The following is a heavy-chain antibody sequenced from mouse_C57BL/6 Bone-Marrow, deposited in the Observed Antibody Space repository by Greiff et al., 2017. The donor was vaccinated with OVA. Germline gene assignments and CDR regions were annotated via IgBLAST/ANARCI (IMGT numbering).Heavy chain of an antibody. V-gene: IGHV5-4*01. J-gene: IGHJ3*01. CDR2: ISDGGSYT. CDR1: GFTFSSYA. Sequence: EVHLVESGGGLVKPGGSLKLSCAASGFTFSSYAMSWVRQTPEKRLEWVATISDGGSYTYYPDNVKGRFTISRDNAKNNLYLQMSHLKSEDTAMYYCARDGYYGSSFAYWGQGTLVTVSA. CDR3: ARDGYYGSSFAY. D-gene: IGHD1-1*01.